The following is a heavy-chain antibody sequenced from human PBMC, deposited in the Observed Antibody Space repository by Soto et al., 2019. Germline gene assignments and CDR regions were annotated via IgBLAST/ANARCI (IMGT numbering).Heavy chain of an antibody. Sequence: NPSETLSLTCAASGGSISSSNWWSWVRQPPGTGLEWIGEIYHSGSDNYNPSLKSRVTISVDKSKNQSALKLSSVTAADTAVYYCAKEKTNSSSRNRDACDSWDQG. CDR3: AKEKTNSSSRNRDACDS. D-gene: IGHD6-13*01. J-gene: IGHJ3*02. CDR2: IYHSGSD. CDR1: GGSISSSNW. V-gene: IGHV4-4*02.